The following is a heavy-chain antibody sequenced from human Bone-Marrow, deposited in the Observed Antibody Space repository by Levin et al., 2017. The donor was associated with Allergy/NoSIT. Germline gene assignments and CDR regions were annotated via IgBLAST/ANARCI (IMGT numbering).Heavy chain of an antibody. Sequence: GGSLRLSCAASGFTFDDYAMHWVRQAPGKGLEWVSGISWNSDSIDYADSVKGRFTISRDNAKNSLYLQMNSLRVEDTALYYCAKDSNSWYGRIDNWGRGTLVTVSS. J-gene: IGHJ4*02. V-gene: IGHV3-9*01. CDR3: AKDSNSWYGRIDN. D-gene: IGHD2/OR15-2a*01. CDR2: ISWNSDSI. CDR1: GFTFDDYA.